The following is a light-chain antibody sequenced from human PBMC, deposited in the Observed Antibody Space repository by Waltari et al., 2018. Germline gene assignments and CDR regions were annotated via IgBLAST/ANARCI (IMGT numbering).Light chain of an antibody. J-gene: IGKJ1*01. Sequence: DNVITQSPDSLAVSLGERATINCQSSQSVLYSSNNKNNLVWYQQKQGQPPKLLIYWESTREYGVPDRFSGSESGTDFTLTISSLQDEDVAVYYCQQYYTTPRTFGQGTKVEIK. CDR2: WES. CDR3: QQYYTTPRT. CDR1: QSVLYSSNNKNN. V-gene: IGKV4-1*01.